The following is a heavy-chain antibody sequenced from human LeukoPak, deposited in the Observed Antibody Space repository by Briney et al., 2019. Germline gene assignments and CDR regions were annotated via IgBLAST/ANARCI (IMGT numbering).Heavy chain of an antibody. CDR3: ARVKVGQYDSSGYYFNKYYYYGMDV. D-gene: IGHD3-22*01. CDR1: GYTFTSYG. Sequence: GASVKVSCKASGYTFTSYGISWVRQAPGQGLEWMGWISAYNGNTNYAQKLQGRVTMTTDTSTSTAYMELRSLRSDDTAVYYCARVKVGQYDSSGYYFNKYYYYGMDVWGQGTTVTVSS. CDR2: ISAYNGNT. J-gene: IGHJ6*02. V-gene: IGHV1-18*01.